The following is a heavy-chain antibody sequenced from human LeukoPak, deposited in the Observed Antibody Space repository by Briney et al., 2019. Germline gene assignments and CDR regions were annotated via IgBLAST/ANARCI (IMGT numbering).Heavy chain of an antibody. J-gene: IGHJ4*02. Sequence: PGGSLRLSCAASGFTFSDYYMSWIRQAPGRGLEWISYISSSCSTIYYADSVKGRFTISRDNAQNSLYLQMNSLRAEDTAVYYCARGRVRITMVRGALGYWGQGTLVTVSS. CDR3: ARGRVRITMVRGALGY. D-gene: IGHD3-10*01. V-gene: IGHV3-11*01. CDR2: ISSSCSTI. CDR1: GFTFSDYY.